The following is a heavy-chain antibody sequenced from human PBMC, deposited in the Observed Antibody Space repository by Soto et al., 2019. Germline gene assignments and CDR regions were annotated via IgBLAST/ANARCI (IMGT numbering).Heavy chain of an antibody. CDR3: ASLITMVRGVPRRNDAFDI. D-gene: IGHD3-10*01. Sequence: GGSLELSCAASGFTFSSYAMHWVRQAPGKGLEYVSAISSNGGSTYYANSVKGRFTISRDNSKNTLYLQMGSLRAEDMAVYYCASLITMVRGVPRRNDAFDIWGQGTMVTVSS. CDR2: ISSNGGST. CDR1: GFTFSSYA. V-gene: IGHV3-64*01. J-gene: IGHJ3*02.